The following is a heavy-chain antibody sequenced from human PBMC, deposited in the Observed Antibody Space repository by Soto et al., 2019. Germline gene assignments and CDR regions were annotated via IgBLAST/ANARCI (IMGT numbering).Heavy chain of an antibody. J-gene: IGHJ6*02. Sequence: QVQLQESGPGLVKPSQTLSLTCTVSGGSISSGDYYWSWIRQPPGKGLEWIGYIYYSGCTYYNPSLKSRVTISVDTSKNQFSLKLSSVTAADTAVYYCARDHYVYDILTGYGYYYGMDVWGQGTTVTVSS. CDR3: ARDHYVYDILTGYGYYYGMDV. V-gene: IGHV4-30-4*01. D-gene: IGHD3-9*01. CDR2: IYYSGCT. CDR1: GGSISSGDYY.